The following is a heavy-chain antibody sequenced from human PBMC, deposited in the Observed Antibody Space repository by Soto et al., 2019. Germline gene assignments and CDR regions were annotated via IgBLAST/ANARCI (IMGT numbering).Heavy chain of an antibody. Sequence: ASVKISCKASGYSFTSLDINWVRKTAGQGLEWMGWMQPSTGRTGYAQKFQGRVTMTRDTSINTAYMELTTLTSDDTAFYYCARGVSAGVEYWGQGTLVTVSS. CDR3: ARGVSAGVEY. CDR2: MQPSTGRT. J-gene: IGHJ4*02. D-gene: IGHD1-26*01. V-gene: IGHV1-8*01. CDR1: GYSFTSLD.